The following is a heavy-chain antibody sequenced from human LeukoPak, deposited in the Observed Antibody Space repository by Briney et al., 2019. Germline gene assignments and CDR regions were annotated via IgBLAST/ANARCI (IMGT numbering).Heavy chain of an antibody. D-gene: IGHD1-14*01. J-gene: IGHJ3*02. V-gene: IGHV4-59*01. Sequence: EPSETLSLTCTVSGGSISSYYWSWIRQPTGKGLEWIGYIYYSGSTNYNPSLKSRVTISVDTSKNQFSLKLSSVTAADTAVYYCARDHGNGDAFDIWGQGTMVTVSS. CDR1: GGSISSYY. CDR2: IYYSGST. CDR3: ARDHGNGDAFDI.